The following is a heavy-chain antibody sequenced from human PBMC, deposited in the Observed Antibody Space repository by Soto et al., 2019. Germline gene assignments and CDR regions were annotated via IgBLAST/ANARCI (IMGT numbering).Heavy chain of an antibody. J-gene: IGHJ6*02. D-gene: IGHD2-2*02. V-gene: IGHV1-69*12. CDR2: IIPIFGTA. CDR1: GGTFSSYA. Sequence: QVQLVQSGAEVKKPGSSVKVSCKASGGTFSSYAISWVRQAPGQGLEWMGGIIPIFGTANYAQKFQGRVXXPADEATSTAXXEXSXXRSEDTAVYYCARDWDIVLVPAAIEPYYYYYGMDVWGQGTTVTVSS. CDR3: ARDWDIVLVPAAIEPYYYYYGMDV.